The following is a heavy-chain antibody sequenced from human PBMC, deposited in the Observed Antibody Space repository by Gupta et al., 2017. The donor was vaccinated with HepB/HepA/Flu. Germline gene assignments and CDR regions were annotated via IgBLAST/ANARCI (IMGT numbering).Heavy chain of an antibody. CDR1: GFTFSSYG. CDR2: ISYDGSNK. D-gene: IGHD3-22*01. Sequence: QVQLVESGGGVVQPGRSLRLSCAASGFTFSSYGMHWVRQAPGKGLEWVAVISYDGSNKYYADSVKGRFTISRDNSKNTLYLQMNSLRAEDTAVYYCAKVSHDSSGYNDYWGQGTLVTVSS. V-gene: IGHV3-30*18. J-gene: IGHJ4*02. CDR3: AKVSHDSSGYNDY.